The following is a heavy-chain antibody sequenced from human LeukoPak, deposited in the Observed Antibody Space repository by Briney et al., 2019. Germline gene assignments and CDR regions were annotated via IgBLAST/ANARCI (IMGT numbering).Heavy chain of an antibody. CDR1: GFSISTYW. J-gene: IGHJ4*02. Sequence: GGSLRLSCAASGFSISTYWMYWDRQAPGKGLMWVSRINSDGSTTSYADSVEGRFIISRDNAKNTLFLEMNSLRAEDTAVYYCAREGFFDCWGRGTLVTVSS. CDR3: AREGFFDC. V-gene: IGHV3-74*01. CDR2: INSDGSTT.